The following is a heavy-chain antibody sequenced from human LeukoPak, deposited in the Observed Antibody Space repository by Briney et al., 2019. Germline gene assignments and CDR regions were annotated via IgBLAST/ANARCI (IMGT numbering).Heavy chain of an antibody. CDR2: IIPIFGTA. CDR1: GYTFTSYG. Sequence: SVKVSCKASGYTFTSYGISWVRQAPGQGLEWMGGIIPIFGTANYAQKFQGRVTITADESTSTAYMELSSLRSEDTAVYYCARDSVAAPLNWFDPWGQGTLVTVSS. D-gene: IGHD6-6*01. CDR3: ARDSVAAPLNWFDP. J-gene: IGHJ5*02. V-gene: IGHV1-69*13.